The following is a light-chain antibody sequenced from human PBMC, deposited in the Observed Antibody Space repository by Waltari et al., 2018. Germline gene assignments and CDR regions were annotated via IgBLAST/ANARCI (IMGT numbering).Light chain of an antibody. J-gene: IGKJ5*01. CDR3: QQYNNWPPIT. V-gene: IGKV3-15*01. CDR1: QSVSSY. CDR2: GAS. Sequence: EIVMTQSPATLSVSPGERAILSCRASQSVSSYLAWYQQKPGQAPRILIYGASTRAAGIPARFSGSGSGTEFTLTISSLQSEDFAVYYCQQYNNWPPITFGQGTRLEIK.